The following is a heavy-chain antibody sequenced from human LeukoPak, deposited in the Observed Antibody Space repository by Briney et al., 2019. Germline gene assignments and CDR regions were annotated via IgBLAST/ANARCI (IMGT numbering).Heavy chain of an antibody. J-gene: IGHJ4*02. CDR2: INHSGST. Sequence: SETLSLTCAVYGGSFSGYYWSWIRQPPGKGLEWIGEINHSGSTNYNPSLKSRVTISVDTSKNQFSLKLSSVTAADTAVYYCARDTGSGWSSCDYWGQGTLVTVSS. CDR3: ARDTGSGWSSCDY. V-gene: IGHV4-34*01. D-gene: IGHD6-19*01. CDR1: GGSFSGYY.